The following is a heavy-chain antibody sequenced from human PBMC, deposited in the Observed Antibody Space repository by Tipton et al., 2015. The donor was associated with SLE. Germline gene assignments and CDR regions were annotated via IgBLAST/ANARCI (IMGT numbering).Heavy chain of an antibody. CDR2: VSGSGGST. CDR1: GFTFSSYA. D-gene: IGHD3-9*01. CDR3: AKGGSYARSGLFDY. J-gene: IGHJ2*01. Sequence: SLRLSCAVSGFTFSSYAMSWVRQAPGKGLEWVSVVSGSGGSTYYADSVKGRFIISRDNSKNTLYLQMNSLRAEDTAVYYCAKGGSYARSGLFDYWGRGTLVTVSS. V-gene: IGHV3-23*01.